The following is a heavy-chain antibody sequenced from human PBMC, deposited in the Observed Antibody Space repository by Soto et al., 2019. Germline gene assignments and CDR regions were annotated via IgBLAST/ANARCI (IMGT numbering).Heavy chain of an antibody. D-gene: IGHD6-13*01. J-gene: IGHJ5*02. CDR1: GGTFSSYA. CDR2: IIPIFGTA. Sequence: GASVKVSCKASGGTFSSYAISWVRQAPGQGLEWMGGIIPIFGTANYAQKFQGRVTITADKSTSTAYMELSSLRSGDTAVYYCARGSWPRSYNWFDPWGQGTLVTVSS. CDR3: ARGSWPRSYNWFDP. V-gene: IGHV1-69*06.